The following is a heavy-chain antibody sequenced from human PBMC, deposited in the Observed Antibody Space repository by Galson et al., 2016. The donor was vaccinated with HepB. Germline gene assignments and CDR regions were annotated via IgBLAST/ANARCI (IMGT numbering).Heavy chain of an antibody. CDR1: GFPFNIYY. J-gene: IGHJ4*02. V-gene: IGHV3-74*01. D-gene: IGHD3-16*01. Sequence: SLRLSCAASGFPFNIYYMHWVRQDPGKGLVWVSYMNSDGSITDYADSVKGRFTISRDNARSTLYLQLNSLRAEDTSLYYCVRGLGEYQFDYWGQGTLVTVSS. CDR3: VRGLGEYQFDY. CDR2: MNSDGSIT.